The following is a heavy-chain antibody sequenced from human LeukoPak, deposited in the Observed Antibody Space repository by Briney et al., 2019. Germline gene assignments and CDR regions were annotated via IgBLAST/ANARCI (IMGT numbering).Heavy chain of an antibody. D-gene: IGHD3-22*01. J-gene: IGHJ4*02. CDR1: GDSTSNYY. V-gene: IGHV4-59*01. CDR2: IYYSGST. Sequence: SETLSLTCTVSGDSTSNYYWTWIRQPPGKGLEWIGYIYYSGSTNHNPSLKSRVTISVDTSKNQFSLKVSSVTAADTAVYYCARGPRPYDSSGYYHYWGQGTLVTVSS. CDR3: ARGPRPYDSSGYYHY.